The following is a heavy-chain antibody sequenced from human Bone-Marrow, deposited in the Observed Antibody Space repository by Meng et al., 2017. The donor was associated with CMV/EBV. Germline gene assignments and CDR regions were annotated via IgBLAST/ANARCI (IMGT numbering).Heavy chain of an antibody. V-gene: IGHV4-39*01. J-gene: IGHJ5*02. D-gene: IGHD3-3*01. Sequence: SETLSLTCTVSGGSISSSSYYWGWIRQPPGKGLEWIGSIYYSGSTYYNPSLKSRVTISVDTSKNQFSLKLSSVTAADTAVYYCARVGRDYDFWSGPLGWFDLWGQGTLVTVSS. CDR1: GGSISSSSYY. CDR3: ARVGRDYDFWSGPLGWFDL. CDR2: IYYSGST.